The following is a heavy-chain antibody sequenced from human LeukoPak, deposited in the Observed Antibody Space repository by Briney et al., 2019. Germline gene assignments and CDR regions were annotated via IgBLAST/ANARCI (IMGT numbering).Heavy chain of an antibody. CDR1: GFTFSSYA. CDR2: ISYDGSNK. Sequence: GGSLRLSCAASGFTFSSYAMHWVRQAPGKGRGWVAVISYDGSNKYYADSVKGRFTISRDNSKNTLYLQMNSLRAEDTAVYYCAKDPSSDNWFDPWGQGTLVTVSS. D-gene: IGHD6-13*01. CDR3: AKDPSSDNWFDP. J-gene: IGHJ5*02. V-gene: IGHV3-30-3*01.